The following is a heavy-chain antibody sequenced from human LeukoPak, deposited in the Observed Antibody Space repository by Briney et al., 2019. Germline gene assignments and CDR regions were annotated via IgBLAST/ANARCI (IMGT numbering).Heavy chain of an antibody. D-gene: IGHD6-13*01. Sequence: PGGSLRLSCSASGFTFSSYALHWVRQAPGKGLVWVSRINTDGRSTSYADSVKGRFTISRDNAKNTLYLQMNSLRAEDTALYYCARDSFEAGIYYGMDVWGQGTTVTVSS. CDR1: GFTFSSYA. CDR3: ARDSFEAGIYYGMDV. J-gene: IGHJ6*02. V-gene: IGHV3-74*01. CDR2: INTDGRST.